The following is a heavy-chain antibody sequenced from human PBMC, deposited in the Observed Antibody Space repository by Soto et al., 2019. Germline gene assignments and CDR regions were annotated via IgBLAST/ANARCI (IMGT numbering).Heavy chain of an antibody. V-gene: IGHV3-33*01. CDR3: VSWVSAHVDY. CDR1: GFTFSSYG. Sequence: PVGSLRLSCVASGFTFSSYGMHWVRQAPGKGLEWVAVIWYDGINKYYADSVKGRFTVSRDNSKSTLYLQMNSLRAEDPAVYYCVSWVSAHVDYWGPGT. J-gene: IGHJ4*02. D-gene: IGHD2-8*01. CDR2: IWYDGINK.